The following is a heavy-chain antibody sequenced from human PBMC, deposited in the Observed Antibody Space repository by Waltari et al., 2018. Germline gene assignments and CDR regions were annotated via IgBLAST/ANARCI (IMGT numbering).Heavy chain of an antibody. D-gene: IGHD4-17*01. Sequence: QLQESGPGLMKTSETLSLTCTVSGDSISSSHYYWGWIRQPPGKGLEWIGYIYYSGSTYYNPSLKSRVTISVDTSKNQFSLKLSSVTAADTAVYYCARVHGDYLDYWGQGTLVTVSS. CDR3: ARVHGDYLDY. J-gene: IGHJ4*02. CDR2: IYYSGST. V-gene: IGHV4-30-4*08. CDR1: GDSISSSHYY.